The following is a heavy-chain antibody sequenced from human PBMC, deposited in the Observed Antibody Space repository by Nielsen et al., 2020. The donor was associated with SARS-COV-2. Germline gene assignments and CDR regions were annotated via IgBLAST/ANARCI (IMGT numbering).Heavy chain of an antibody. V-gene: IGHV4-39*07. Sequence: SETLSLTCTVSGGSISSGGYYWSWIRQHPGKGLEWIGEVSHSGSTNYNPSLKSRVTLSMDKSRRHFSLRLASVSAADTAVYFCARGHLVVVPSPILGLGPFFYSFYVDVWGKGTTVIVSS. CDR2: VSHSGST. CDR3: ARGHLVVVPSPILGLGPFFYSFYVDV. D-gene: IGHD2-2*02. J-gene: IGHJ6*03. CDR1: GGSISSGGYY.